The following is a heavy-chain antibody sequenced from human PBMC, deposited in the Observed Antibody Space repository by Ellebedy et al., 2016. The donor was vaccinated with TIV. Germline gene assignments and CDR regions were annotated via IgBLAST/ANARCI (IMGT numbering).Heavy chain of an antibody. CDR3: ARAVFGTKFDF. CDR2: FNHSGST. V-gene: IGHV4-34*01. J-gene: IGHJ4*02. Sequence: MPSETLSLTCAVYGGAFSGNYWRWIRHPPGKGQEWIGTFNHSGSTNYNPSLKSRVTISVDTSKNQLSLKLSSVTAADTAVYYCARAVFGTKFDFWGQGTLVTVSS. D-gene: IGHD1-14*01. CDR1: GGAFSGNY.